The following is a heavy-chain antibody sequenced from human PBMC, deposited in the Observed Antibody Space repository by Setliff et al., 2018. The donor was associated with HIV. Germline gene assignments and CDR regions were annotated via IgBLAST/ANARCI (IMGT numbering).Heavy chain of an antibody. CDR1: GFAFSDNP. Sequence: PGGSLRLSCVASSGFAFSDNPMNWVRQAPGKGLEWISHIRGKSDIIKYAESVMGRLTISRDNAKNSLYLQMNSLRADDTAVYFCARPTNIDTLYYGSQTFYMYYYGLDVWGQGTTVTVS. J-gene: IGHJ6*02. CDR2: IRGKSDII. CDR3: ARPTNIDTLYYGSQTFYMYYYGLDV. V-gene: IGHV3-48*01. D-gene: IGHD1-26*01.